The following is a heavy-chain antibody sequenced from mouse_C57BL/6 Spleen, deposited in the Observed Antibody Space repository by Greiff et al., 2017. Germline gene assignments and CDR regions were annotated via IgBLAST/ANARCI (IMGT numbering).Heavy chain of an antibody. CDR2: ISSGSSTI. CDR1: GFTFSDYG. D-gene: IGHD1-1*01. J-gene: IGHJ2*01. CDR3: ARGTTVVDYFDY. Sequence: DVKLVESGGGLVQPGGSLKLSCAASGFTFSDYGMHWVRQAPEKGLEWVAYISSGSSTIYYADTVKGRFTISRDNAKNTLFLQMTSLRSEDTAMYYCARGTTVVDYFDYWGQGTTLTVSS. V-gene: IGHV5-17*01.